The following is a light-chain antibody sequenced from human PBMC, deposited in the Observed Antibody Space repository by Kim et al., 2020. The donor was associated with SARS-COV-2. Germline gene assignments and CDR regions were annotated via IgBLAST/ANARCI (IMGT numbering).Light chain of an antibody. CDR3: QQYLISPWT. Sequence: PGESATLSCRASQSVGSTYLAWYQQKPGQAPRLLIYGGSSRATGIPDRFSGSGSGTDFTLAISRLEPEDFAVYYCQQYLISPWTFGQGTKVDIK. J-gene: IGKJ1*01. V-gene: IGKV3-20*01. CDR2: GGS. CDR1: QSVGSTY.